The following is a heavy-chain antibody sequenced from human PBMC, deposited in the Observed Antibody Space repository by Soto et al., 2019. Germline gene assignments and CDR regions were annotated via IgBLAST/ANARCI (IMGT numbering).Heavy chain of an antibody. CDR3: ASPPYCSSTSCHDY. CDR1: GGSISSSSYY. Sequence: SETLSLTCTVSGGSISSSSYYWGWIRQPPGKGLEWIGSIYYSGSTYYNPSLKSRVTISVDTSKNQFSLKLSSVTAADTAVYYCASPPYCSSTSCHDYWGQGTLVTVSS. J-gene: IGHJ4*02. V-gene: IGHV4-39*01. CDR2: IYYSGST. D-gene: IGHD2-2*01.